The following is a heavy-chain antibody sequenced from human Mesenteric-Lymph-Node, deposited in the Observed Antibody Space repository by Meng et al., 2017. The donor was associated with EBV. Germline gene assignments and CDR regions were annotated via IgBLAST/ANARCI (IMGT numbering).Heavy chain of an antibody. CDR1: GFTFSSYQ. V-gene: IGHV3-21*02. CDR2: ISSTSYYI. Sequence: EVQLVESGXXXXXPXXAXXLSCAASGFTFSSYQMHWVRQAPGKGLEWVSSISSTSYYIYYADSVQGRFTISRDNAENSLYLQMNSLRAEDTAVYYCARFSSTSEVDYWGQGTLVTVSS. J-gene: IGHJ4*02. CDR3: ARFSSTSEVDY. D-gene: IGHD2-2*01.